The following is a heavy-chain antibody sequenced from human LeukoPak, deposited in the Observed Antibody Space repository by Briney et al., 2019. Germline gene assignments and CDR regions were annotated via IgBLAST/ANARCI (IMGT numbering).Heavy chain of an antibody. CDR1: GFTFDDYA. Sequence: GGSLRLSCAASGFTFDDYAMHWVRQAPGKGLEWVSGISWYSGSIGYADSVKGRFTISRDNAKNSLYLQMNSLRAEDTALYYCAKGTAMVTYFDYWGQGTLVTVSS. CDR2: ISWYSGSI. J-gene: IGHJ4*02. CDR3: AKGTAMVTYFDY. D-gene: IGHD5-18*01. V-gene: IGHV3-9*01.